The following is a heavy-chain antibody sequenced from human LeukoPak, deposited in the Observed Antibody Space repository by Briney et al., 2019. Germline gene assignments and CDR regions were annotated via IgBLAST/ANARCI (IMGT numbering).Heavy chain of an antibody. CDR2: IAYDGSYK. Sequence: GGSLRLSCTASGFTFSSYDMHWVGQAPGKGLEWVATIAYDGSYKYYADSVKGRFTISRDNSRNTLYLQMNSLRAEDTAVYYCAKGGYYDSGGYPRFDYWGQGTLVTVSS. V-gene: IGHV3-30*18. J-gene: IGHJ4*02. CDR3: AKGGYYDSGGYPRFDY. D-gene: IGHD3-22*01. CDR1: GFTFSSYD.